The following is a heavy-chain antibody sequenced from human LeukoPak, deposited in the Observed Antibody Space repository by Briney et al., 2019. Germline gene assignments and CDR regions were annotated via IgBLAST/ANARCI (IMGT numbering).Heavy chain of an antibody. D-gene: IGHD6-13*01. V-gene: IGHV3-21*01. CDR3: ARVSKQLAFDH. CDR1: GFTFSSYS. Sequence: GGSLRLSCAASGFTFSSYSMNWVRQAPGKGLEWVSSISSSSSYIYYADSVKGRFTISRDNAKNSLYLQMNSLRAEDTAVYYCARVSKQLAFDHWGQGTLVTVSS. J-gene: IGHJ4*02. CDR2: ISSSSSYI.